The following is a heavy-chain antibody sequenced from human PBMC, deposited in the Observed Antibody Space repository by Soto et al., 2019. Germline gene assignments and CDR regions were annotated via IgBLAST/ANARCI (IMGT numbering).Heavy chain of an antibody. V-gene: IGHV4-59*08. CDR2: IFYSGST. CDR1: GGSISNYY. CDR3: ARPLYRQYFDY. Sequence: SETLSLTCTVSGGSISNYYWSWIRQPPGRGLEWIGHIFYSGSTNYNPALKSRVTISVDTSKSQFSLKLSSVTAADTAVYYCARPLYRQYFDYWGQGTLVTVSS. D-gene: IGHD3-16*01. J-gene: IGHJ4*02.